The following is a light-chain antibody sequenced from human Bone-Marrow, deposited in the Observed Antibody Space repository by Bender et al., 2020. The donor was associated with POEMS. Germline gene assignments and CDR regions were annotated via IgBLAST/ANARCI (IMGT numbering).Light chain of an antibody. J-gene: IGLJ2*01. CDR3: QSYDSSLVL. Sequence: QSVLTQPPSVSGAPGQRVTISCTGSSSNIGAGYNVHWYQQLPGKAPKLLIYGNSNRPSGVPDRFSGSKSGTSASLAITGFQAEDEAEYYCQSYDSSLVLFGGGTKLTVL. V-gene: IGLV1-40*01. CDR2: GNS. CDR1: SSNIGAGYN.